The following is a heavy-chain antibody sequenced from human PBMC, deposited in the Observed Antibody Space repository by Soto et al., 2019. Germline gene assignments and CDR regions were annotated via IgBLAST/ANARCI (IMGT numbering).Heavy chain of an antibody. V-gene: IGHV4-31*03. Sequence: PSETLSLTCTVSGGSISSGGYYWSWIRQHPGKGLEWIGYIYYSGSTYYNPSLKSRVTISVDTSKNQFSLKLSSVTAADTAVYYCARFGDDFWSGYSNFDYWGQGTLVTVSS. CDR1: GGSISSGGYY. D-gene: IGHD3-3*01. CDR3: ARFGDDFWSGYSNFDY. J-gene: IGHJ4*02. CDR2: IYYSGST.